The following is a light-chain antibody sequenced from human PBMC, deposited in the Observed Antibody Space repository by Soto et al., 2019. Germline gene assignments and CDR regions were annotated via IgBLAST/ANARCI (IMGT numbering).Light chain of an antibody. Sequence: DLQMTQSPSSLSASVGDRVTITCRASQRISSYLNWYQQKLGKAPKLLIYAASSLQSGVPSRFSGSGSGTDFTLTISSLQPEDFATYYCQQSYSTPQTFGQGTKVDIK. CDR2: AAS. CDR3: QQSYSTPQT. CDR1: QRISSY. J-gene: IGKJ1*01. V-gene: IGKV1-39*01.